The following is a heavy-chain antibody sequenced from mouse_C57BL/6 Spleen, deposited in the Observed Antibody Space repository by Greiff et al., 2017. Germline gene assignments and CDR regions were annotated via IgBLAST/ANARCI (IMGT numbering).Heavy chain of an antibody. CDR1: GFSLTSYG. D-gene: IGHD2-4*01. V-gene: IGHV2-6-1*01. J-gene: IGHJ1*03. Sequence: QVQLKESGPGLVAPSQSLSITCTVSGFSLTSYGVHWVRQPPGKGLEWLVVIWSDGSTTYNSALKSRLSISKDNSKSQVFLKMNSLQTDETAMYYCARQVYYDYDNWYFDVWGTGTTVTVSS. CDR2: IWSDGST. CDR3: ARQVYYDYDNWYFDV.